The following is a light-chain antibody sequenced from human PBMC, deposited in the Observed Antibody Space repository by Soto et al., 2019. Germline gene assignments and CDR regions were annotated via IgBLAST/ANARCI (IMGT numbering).Light chain of an antibody. Sequence: IQMAQSPSSLSASVGDRVTITCRASQRITTYLNWYQQKPGNAPKLLITTAGTMQRGVPSRFSGSGSGTDFTLTITSLQREDFETYFCPQTYSTPYTFGQGTKLEIK. CDR2: TAG. CDR3: PQTYSTPYT. J-gene: IGKJ2*01. CDR1: QRITTY. V-gene: IGKV1-39*01.